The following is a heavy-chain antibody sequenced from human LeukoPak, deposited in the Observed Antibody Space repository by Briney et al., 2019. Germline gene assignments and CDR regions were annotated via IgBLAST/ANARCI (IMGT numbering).Heavy chain of an antibody. Sequence: GGSLRLSCAASGFTFSSYAMSWVRQAPGKGLEWVAFIRYDGSTKYYADSVKGRFTISRDNSKDTLYLQMNSLRAEDTAVFYCAKDRGGSYYYYYYMDVWGKGTTVTVSS. CDR1: GFTFSSYA. J-gene: IGHJ6*03. CDR3: AKDRGGSYYYYYYMDV. V-gene: IGHV3-30*02. CDR2: IRYDGSTK. D-gene: IGHD2-15*01.